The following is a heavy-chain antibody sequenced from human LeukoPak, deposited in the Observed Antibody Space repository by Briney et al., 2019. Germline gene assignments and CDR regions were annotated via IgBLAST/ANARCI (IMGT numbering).Heavy chain of an antibody. J-gene: IGHJ1*01. D-gene: IGHD1-1*01. CDR3: AQKAPYPPGYLPE. Sequence: PSETLSLTCTVSGGSITSYYWTWIRQPPGKGLEWIGYIFHSGTTNYNPSLKSRVSISVDTSKNQFSLNLSSVTAADTAVYYCAQKAPYPPGYLPERGQGNL. V-gene: IGHV4-59*01. CDR1: GGSITSYY. CDR2: IFHSGTT.